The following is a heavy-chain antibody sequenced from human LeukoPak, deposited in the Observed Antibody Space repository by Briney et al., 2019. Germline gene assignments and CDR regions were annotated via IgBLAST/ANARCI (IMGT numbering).Heavy chain of an antibody. CDR3: ARDEPDYGDYGLFDY. CDR1: GFTFSSYA. D-gene: IGHD4-17*01. J-gene: IGHJ4*02. Sequence: PGGSLRLSCAASGFTFSSYAMHWVRQAPGKGLEWVAVISYDGSNKYYADSVKGRFTISGDNSKNTLYLQMNSLRAEDTAVYYCARDEPDYGDYGLFDYWGQGTLVTVSS. CDR2: ISYDGSNK. V-gene: IGHV3-30*04.